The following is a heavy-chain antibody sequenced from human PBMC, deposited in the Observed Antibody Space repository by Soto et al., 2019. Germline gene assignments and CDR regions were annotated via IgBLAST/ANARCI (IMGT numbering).Heavy chain of an antibody. J-gene: IGHJ5*01. CDR2: IYYSGST. D-gene: IGHD3-9*01. CDR3: ARHEVLVAVSSPLVNLFDS. V-gene: IGHV4-39*01. Sequence: PSETLSLTCTVSGGSISSSSYYWGWIRQPPGKGLEWIGSIYYSGSTYYNPSLKSRVTISVDTSKNQFSLKLSSVTAADTAVYYCARHEVLVAVSSPLVNLFDSWGQGTLDTVSS. CDR1: GGSISSSSYY.